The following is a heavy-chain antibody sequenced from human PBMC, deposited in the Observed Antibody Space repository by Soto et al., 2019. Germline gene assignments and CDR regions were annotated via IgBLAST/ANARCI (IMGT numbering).Heavy chain of an antibody. J-gene: IGHJ3*01. D-gene: IGHD3-9*01. CDR2: ISDRGQSV. CDR3: AVPIGPGGLVRDISFAL. Sequence: PGGSLRLSCAASGFTFSSYAMSWVRQAPGKGLEWVSSISDRGQSVFFADSVKGRFTISRDNSNNTLYLQMNSLRADDTAVYYCAVPIGPGGLVRDISFALWGQGTMVTVSS. CDR1: GFTFSSYA. V-gene: IGHV3-23*01.